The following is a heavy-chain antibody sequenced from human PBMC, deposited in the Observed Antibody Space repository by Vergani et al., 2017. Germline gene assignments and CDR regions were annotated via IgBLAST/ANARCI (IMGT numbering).Heavy chain of an antibody. V-gene: IGHV4-34*01. CDR3: ARVNTETNVHLYYYYYMDV. D-gene: IGHD4-11*01. J-gene: IGHJ6*03. CDR1: GGSFTSYH. Sequence: QVQLQQWGGGLLKPSETLSLTCVVNGGSFTSYHWTWIRQSPGEGLEWVGDIDHTGRPDYNPSLQSRLTMSVDKSRNQFSLTLNSVTATDTAIYFCARVNTETNVHLYYYYYMDVWGQGTAVTVS. CDR2: IDHTGRP.